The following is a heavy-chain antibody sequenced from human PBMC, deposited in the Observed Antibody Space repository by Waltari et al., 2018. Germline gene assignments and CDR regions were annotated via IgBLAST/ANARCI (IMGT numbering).Heavy chain of an antibody. CDR2: INHSGST. Sequence: QVQLQQWGAGLLKPSETLSLTCAVYGGSFSNYYWSWIRQPPGKGLEWIGEINHSGSTNYNPSLKSRVTISVDTSKNQFSLKLSSVTAADTAVYYCARGHYYMDVWGKGTTVTVSS. V-gene: IGHV4-34*01. CDR3: ARGHYYMDV. CDR1: GGSFSNYY. J-gene: IGHJ6*03.